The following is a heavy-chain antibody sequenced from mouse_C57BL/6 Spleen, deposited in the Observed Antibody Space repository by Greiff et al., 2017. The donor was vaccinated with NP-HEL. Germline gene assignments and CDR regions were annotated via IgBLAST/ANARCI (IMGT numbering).Heavy chain of an antibody. CDR3: ARHEDPGITTVPSFAY. V-gene: IGHV1-62-2*01. D-gene: IGHD1-1*01. J-gene: IGHJ3*01. Sequence: QVHVKQSGAELVKPGASVKLSCKASGYTFTEYTIHWVKQRSGQGLEWIGWFYPGSGSIKYNEKFKDKATLTADKSSSTVYMELSRLTSEDSAVYFCARHEDPGITTVPSFAYWGQGTLVTVSA. CDR1: GYTFTEYT. CDR2: FYPGSGSI.